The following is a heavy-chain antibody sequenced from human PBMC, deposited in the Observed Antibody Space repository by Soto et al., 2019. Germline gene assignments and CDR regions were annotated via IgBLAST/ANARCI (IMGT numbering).Heavy chain of an antibody. CDR1: GFPFEDYD. J-gene: IGHJ4*01. CDR3: TKDVVSVATSAFDC. Sequence: EVQLVESGGGVVQPGRSLRLSCAASGFPFEDYDMHWFRQGPGKGLEWDSGTSWTSGSIGYADSVKGRFTISRDNAKNSLYLQMNSLRAADSALYYCTKDVVSVATSAFDCWGPGALVTVSS. CDR2: TSWTSGSI. D-gene: IGHD5-12*01. V-gene: IGHV3-9*01.